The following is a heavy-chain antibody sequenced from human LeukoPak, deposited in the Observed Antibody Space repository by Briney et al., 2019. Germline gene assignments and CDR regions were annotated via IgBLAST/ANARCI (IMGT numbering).Heavy chain of an antibody. J-gene: IGHJ4*02. CDR1: GGSFSGYY. V-gene: IGHV4-34*01. Sequence: SETLSLTCAVYGGSFSGYYWSWIRQPPGKGLEWIGEINHSGSTNYNPSLKSRVTISVDTSKNQFSLKLSSVTAADTAVYYCARVIAAAAPLGVGQWLVRGYWGQGTLVTVSS. CDR2: INHSGST. D-gene: IGHD6-13*01. CDR3: ARVIAAAAPLGVGQWLVRGY.